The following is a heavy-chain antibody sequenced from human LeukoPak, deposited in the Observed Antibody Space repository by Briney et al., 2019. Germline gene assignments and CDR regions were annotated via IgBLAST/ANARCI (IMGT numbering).Heavy chain of an antibody. CDR2: IIPILGIA. D-gene: IGHD3-10*01. J-gene: IGHJ4*02. Sequence: SVRVSCKASGGTFSSYAISWVRQAPGQGLEWMGRIIPILGIANYAQKFQGRVTITADKSTSTAYMELSSLRSEDTAVYYCARGRYYYGSGDSFDYWGQGTLVTVSS. CDR1: GGTFSSYA. V-gene: IGHV1-69*04. CDR3: ARGRYYYGSGDSFDY.